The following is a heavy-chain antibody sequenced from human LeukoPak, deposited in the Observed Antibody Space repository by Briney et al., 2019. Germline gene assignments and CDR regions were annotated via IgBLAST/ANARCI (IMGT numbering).Heavy chain of an antibody. D-gene: IGHD5-12*01. CDR3: ARVSRGYDSPPYFDY. CDR2: IIPIFGTA. Sequence: EASVKVSCKASGGTFSSYAISWVRQAPGQGLEWMGGIIPIFGTANYAQKFQGRVTITADKSTSTAYMELSSLRSEDTAVYYCARVSRGYDSPPYFDYWGQGTLVTVSS. J-gene: IGHJ4*02. V-gene: IGHV1-69*06. CDR1: GGTFSSYA.